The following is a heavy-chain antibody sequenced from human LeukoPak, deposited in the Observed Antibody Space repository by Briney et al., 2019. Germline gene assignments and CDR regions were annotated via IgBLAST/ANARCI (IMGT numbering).Heavy chain of an antibody. CDR2: ISGSANTI. CDR3: ARNRYYYDPSGPYIDF. D-gene: IGHD3-22*01. V-gene: IGHV3-48*03. CDR1: GFTFSSYE. J-gene: IGHJ4*02. Sequence: GGSLRLSCAASGFTFSSYEMNWVRQAPGKGLEWLSYISGSANTIYYADSVKGRFTISRDNAEKSLYLQLNSLRADDTAVYYCARNRYYYDPSGPYIDFWGQGTLVTVSS.